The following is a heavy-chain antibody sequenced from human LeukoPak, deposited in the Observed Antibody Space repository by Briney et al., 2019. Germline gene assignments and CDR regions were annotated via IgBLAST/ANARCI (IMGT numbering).Heavy chain of an antibody. CDR1: GFTFSSYA. D-gene: IGHD6-13*01. Sequence: PGGSLRLSCAASGFTFSSYAMHWARQAPGKGLEWVAVISYDGSNKYYADSVKGRFTISRDNAKNTLYLQMNSLRAEDTAVYYCARRIAAAAAPYYFDYWGQGTLVTVSS. V-gene: IGHV3-30*07. CDR2: ISYDGSNK. J-gene: IGHJ4*02. CDR3: ARRIAAAAAPYYFDY.